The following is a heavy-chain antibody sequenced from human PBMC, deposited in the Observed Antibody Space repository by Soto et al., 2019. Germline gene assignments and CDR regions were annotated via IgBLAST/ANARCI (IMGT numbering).Heavy chain of an antibody. D-gene: IGHD4-17*01. J-gene: IGHJ6*03. CDR3: ARVLRDYPFYYYYMDV. CDR2: IYYSGST. V-gene: IGHV4-39*02. CDR1: SGSISSSDHF. Sequence: QLQLQESGPGLVKPSETLSLTCTVSSGSISSSDHFWAWIRRPPGKGLEWIGNIYYSGSTYYNPSLKSRVTISVDTSKNHFSLKLSSMTAADTAVYYCARVLRDYPFYYYYMDVWGKGTTVTVSS.